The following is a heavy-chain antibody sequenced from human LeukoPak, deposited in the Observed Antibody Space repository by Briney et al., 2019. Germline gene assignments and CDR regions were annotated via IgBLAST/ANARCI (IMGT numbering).Heavy chain of an antibody. J-gene: IGHJ4*02. CDR3: AKLYYDFWSGYYIGGAFDY. Sequence: GRSLRLSCAASGFTFSSYGMHWVRQAPGKGLEWVAVIWYDGSNKYYADSVKGRFTISRDNSKNTLYLQMNSLRAEDTAVYYCAKLYYDFWSGYYIGGAFDYWGQGTPVTVSS. V-gene: IGHV3-33*03. CDR2: IWYDGSNK. CDR1: GFTFSSYG. D-gene: IGHD3-3*01.